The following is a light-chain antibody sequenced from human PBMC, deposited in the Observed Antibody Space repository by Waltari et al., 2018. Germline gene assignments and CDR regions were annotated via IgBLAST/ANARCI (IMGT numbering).Light chain of an antibody. CDR2: AVS. Sequence: QSALTQPASVSGSPGQSITISSTGTSSAVGTYKRVSWYQQHPGKATKLMIYAVSKRPSGVSDRFSGSKSGDMASLTISGLQPEDEAEYFCSSYAGSSKGVFGGGTKVTVL. CDR1: SSAVGTYKR. CDR3: SSYAGSSKGV. J-gene: IGLJ2*01. V-gene: IGLV2-23*02.